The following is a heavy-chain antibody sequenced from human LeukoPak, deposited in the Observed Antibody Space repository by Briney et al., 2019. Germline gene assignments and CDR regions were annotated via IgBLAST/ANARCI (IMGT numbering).Heavy chain of an antibody. V-gene: IGHV4-61*02. Sequence: SETLSLTCTVSGGSISSGSYYWGWIRQPAGKGLEWIGRIYTSGSTNYNPSLKSRVTISVDTSKNQFSLQLRSVTAADTAVYYCARGMSSSWPGRVDYWGQGTLVTVSS. CDR1: GGSISSGSYY. J-gene: IGHJ4*02. CDR3: ARGMSSSWPGRVDY. CDR2: IYTSGST. D-gene: IGHD6-13*01.